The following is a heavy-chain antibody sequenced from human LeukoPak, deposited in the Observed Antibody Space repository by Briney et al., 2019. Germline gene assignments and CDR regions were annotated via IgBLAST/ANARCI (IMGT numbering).Heavy chain of an antibody. CDR1: GYSFTTYW. Sequence: GESLKISCKGSGYSFTTYWIGWVRQMPGKGLEWMGIIYPGGSDTRYSPSFQGQVTISVDKSISTAYLQWSSLKASETAMYYCARHNPFVSYSGRYKAAFDIWGQGTMVTVSS. CDR3: ARHNPFVSYSGRYKAAFDI. D-gene: IGHD1-26*01. J-gene: IGHJ3*02. CDR2: IYPGGSDT. V-gene: IGHV5-51*01.